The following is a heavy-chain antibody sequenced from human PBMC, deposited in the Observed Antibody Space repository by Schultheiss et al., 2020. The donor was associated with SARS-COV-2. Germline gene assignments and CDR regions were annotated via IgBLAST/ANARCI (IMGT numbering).Heavy chain of an antibody. J-gene: IGHJ6*02. CDR2: IKSKTDGGTT. Sequence: GGSLRLSCAASGFTFSNAWMNWVRQAPGKGLEWVGRIKSKTDGGTTDYAAPVKGRFTISRDDSKNTLYLQMNSLKTEDTAVYYCTTDPLYYDILTGYYQPYYYYDGMDVWGQGTTVTVSS. CDR3: TTDPLYYDILTGYYQPYYYYDGMDV. D-gene: IGHD3-9*01. V-gene: IGHV3-15*07. CDR1: GFTFSNAW.